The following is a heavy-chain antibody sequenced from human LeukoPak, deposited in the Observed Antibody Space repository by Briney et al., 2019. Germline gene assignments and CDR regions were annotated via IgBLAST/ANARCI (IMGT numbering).Heavy chain of an antibody. CDR1: GFTFSSYG. CDR2: IRYDGSNK. V-gene: IGHV3-30*02. CDR3: ARDPSVTDTYYFDY. D-gene: IGHD1-14*01. J-gene: IGHJ4*02. Sequence: PGGSLRLSCAASGFTFSSYGMHWVRQAPGKGLEWVAFIRYDGSNKYYADSVKGRFTISRDNSKNTLYLQMNSLRAEDTAVYYCARDPSVTDTYYFDYWGQGTLVTVSS.